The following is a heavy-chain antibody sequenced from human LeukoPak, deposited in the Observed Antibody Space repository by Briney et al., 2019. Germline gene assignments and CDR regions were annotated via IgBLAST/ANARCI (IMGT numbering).Heavy chain of an antibody. CDR1: GFTFSSYA. CDR3: AKTRDYGGNPGQGDY. V-gene: IGHV3-23*01. Sequence: PGGSLRLSCAASGFTFSSYAMSWVRQAPGKGLEWVSAISGSGGSTYYADSVKGRFTISRDNSQNTLDLQMNSLRAEDTAVYYCAKTRDYGGNPGQGDYWGQGTLVTVSS. CDR2: ISGSGGST. D-gene: IGHD4-23*01. J-gene: IGHJ4*02.